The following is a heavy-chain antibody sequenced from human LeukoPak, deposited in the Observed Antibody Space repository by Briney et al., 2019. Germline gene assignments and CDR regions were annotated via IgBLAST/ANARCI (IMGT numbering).Heavy chain of an antibody. CDR2: INPNSGGT. J-gene: IGHJ5*02. V-gene: IGHV1-2*02. Sequence: GASVKVSCKASGYTFTGYYMHWVRQAPGPGLEWMGWINPNSGGTNYAQKFQGRVTMTRDTSISTAYMELSRLRSDDTAVYYCARGIPRFSPYCWFDPWGQGTLVTVSS. CDR1: GYTFTGYY. CDR3: ARGIPRFSPYCWFDP. D-gene: IGHD1-26*01.